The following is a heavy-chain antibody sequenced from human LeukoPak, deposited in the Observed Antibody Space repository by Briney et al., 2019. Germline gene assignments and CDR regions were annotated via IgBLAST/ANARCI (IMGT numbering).Heavy chain of an antibody. D-gene: IGHD5-24*01. J-gene: IGHJ4*02. CDR2: IYYSGTT. CDR1: GGSINSRSYY. V-gene: IGHV4-39*01. CDR3: VSWHEMATIWATFDY. Sequence: ASETLSLTCTVSGGSINSRSYYWGWIRQPPGKGLEWIGTIYYSGTTYYNPSLKSRVTISGDTSKNQFSLRLSSVTAADTAVYYCVSWHEMATIWATFDYWGQGTLVTVSS.